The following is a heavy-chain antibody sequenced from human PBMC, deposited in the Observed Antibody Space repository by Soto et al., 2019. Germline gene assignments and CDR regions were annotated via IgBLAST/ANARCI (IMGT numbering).Heavy chain of an antibody. CDR3: ARVASKYRNTIGYYFDY. CDR1: GFTFSSYA. Sequence: GGSLRLSCAASGFTFSSYAMHWVRQAPGKGLEWVAVISYDGSNKYYADSVKGRFTISRDNSKNTLYLQMNSLRAEDTAVYYCARVASKYRNTIGYYFDYWGQGTLVTVSS. V-gene: IGHV3-30-3*01. CDR2: ISYDGSNK. D-gene: IGHD3-16*02. J-gene: IGHJ4*02.